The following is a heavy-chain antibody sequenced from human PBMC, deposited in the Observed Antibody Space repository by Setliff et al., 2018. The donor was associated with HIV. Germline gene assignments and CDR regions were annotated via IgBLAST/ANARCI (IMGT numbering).Heavy chain of an antibody. CDR3: ARDRDSLLIGYTPNNWFDP. D-gene: IGHD6-13*01. Sequence: ASVKVSCKASGYTFTRYAIHWLRQAPGQSLEWMGWINADNGDTKYSQKFQGRLTITRDTSANTVYMELSSLRSEDTAVFYCARDRDSLLIGYTPNNWFDPWGQGTLVTAPQ. V-gene: IGHV1-3*01. J-gene: IGHJ5*02. CDR1: GYTFTRYA. CDR2: INADNGDT.